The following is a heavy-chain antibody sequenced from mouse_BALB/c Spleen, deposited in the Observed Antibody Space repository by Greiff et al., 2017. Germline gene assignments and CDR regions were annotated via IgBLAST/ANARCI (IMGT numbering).Heavy chain of an antibody. CDR2: ISSGGSYT. Sequence: EVKLMESGGGLVKPGGSLKLSCAASGFTFSSYAMSWVRQSPEKRLEWVAEISSGGSYTYYPDTVTGRFTISRDNAKNTLYLEMSSLRSEDTAMYYCARVTTWYFDVWGAGTTVTVSS. D-gene: IGHD1-1*01. CDR3: ARVTTWYFDV. CDR1: GFTFSSYA. V-gene: IGHV5-9-4*01. J-gene: IGHJ1*01.